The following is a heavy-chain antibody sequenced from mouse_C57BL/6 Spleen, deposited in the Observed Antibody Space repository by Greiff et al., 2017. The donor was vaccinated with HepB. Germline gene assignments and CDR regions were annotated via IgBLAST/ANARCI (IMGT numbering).Heavy chain of an antibody. CDR3: TREGDGSSPYYFDY. CDR2: ISSGGDYI. V-gene: IGHV5-9-1*02. CDR1: GFTFSSYA. D-gene: IGHD1-1*01. Sequence: EVNVVESGEGLVKPGGSLKLSCAASGFTFSSYAMSWVRQTPEKRLEWVAYISSGGDYIYYADTVKGRFTISRDNARNTLYLQMSSLKSEDTAMYYCTREGDGSSPYYFDYWGQGTTLTVSS. J-gene: IGHJ2*01.